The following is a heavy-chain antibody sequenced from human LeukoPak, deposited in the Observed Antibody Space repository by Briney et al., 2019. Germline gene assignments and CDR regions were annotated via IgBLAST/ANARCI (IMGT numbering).Heavy chain of an antibody. CDR2: INPNSGGP. V-gene: IGHV1-2*02. Sequence: ASVKASCKASGYTFTAYYIHWVRQAPGQRLEWLGWINPNSGGPNYAQKFRGRVTMTRDTSISTVYMDLSRLTSDDTAVYYCARDRYSSSWYGMDVWGQGTTVTVSS. J-gene: IGHJ6*02. CDR1: GYTFTAYY. CDR3: ARDRYSSSWYGMDV. D-gene: IGHD6-13*01.